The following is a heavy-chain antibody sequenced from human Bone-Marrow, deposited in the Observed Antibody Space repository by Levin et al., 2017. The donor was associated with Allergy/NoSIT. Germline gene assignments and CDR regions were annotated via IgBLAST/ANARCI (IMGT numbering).Heavy chain of an antibody. CDR3: AKDSSGWSYYYGMDV. D-gene: IGHD6-19*01. Sequence: LSLTCAASGFTFSSYGMHWVRQAPGKGLEWVAVISYDGSNKYYADSVKGRFTISRDNSKNTLYLQMNSLRAEDTAVYYCAKDSSGWSYYYGMDVWGQGTTVTVSS. V-gene: IGHV3-30*18. J-gene: IGHJ6*02. CDR2: ISYDGSNK. CDR1: GFTFSSYG.